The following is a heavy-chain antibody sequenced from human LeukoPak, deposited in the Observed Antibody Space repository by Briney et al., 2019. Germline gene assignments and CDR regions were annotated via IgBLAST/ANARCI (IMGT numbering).Heavy chain of an antibody. J-gene: IGHJ6*03. D-gene: IGHD3-22*01. V-gene: IGHV4-38-2*02. Sequence: SETLSLTCTVSGYSISSGYYWGWIRQPPGKGLEWIGSIYHSGSTYYNPSLKSRVTISVDTSKNQFSLKLSSVAAADTAVYYCHLLLYYYYYMDVWGKGTTVTISS. CDR1: GYSISSGYY. CDR3: HLLLYYYYYMDV. CDR2: IYHSGST.